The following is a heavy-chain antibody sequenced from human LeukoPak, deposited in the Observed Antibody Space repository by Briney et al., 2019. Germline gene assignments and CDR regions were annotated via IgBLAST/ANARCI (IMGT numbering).Heavy chain of an antibody. CDR3: ARLRVDYSGNFFDL. CDR2: ISSGSSYT. Sequence: PGGSLRLSCAASGFTFSDYYMSWIRQAPGKGLEWVSYISSGSSYTNYADSVKGRFTISRGNAKNSLYLQMNSLRAEDTAVYYCARLRVDYSGNFFDLWGRGTLVTVSS. D-gene: IGHD4-23*01. V-gene: IGHV3-11*03. CDR1: GFTFSDYY. J-gene: IGHJ2*01.